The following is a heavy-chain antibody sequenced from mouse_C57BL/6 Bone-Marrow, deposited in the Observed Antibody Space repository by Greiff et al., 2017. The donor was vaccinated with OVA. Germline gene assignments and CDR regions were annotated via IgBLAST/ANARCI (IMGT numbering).Heavy chain of an antibody. V-gene: IGHV15-2*01. D-gene: IGHD2-4*01. CDR1: DSEVFPIAY. CDR2: ILPSIGRT. J-gene: IGHJ3*01. Sequence: VQLQQSGSELRSPGSSVKLSCKDFDSEVFPIAYMSWVRQKPGHGFAWIGGILPSIGRTIYGEKFEDKATLDADTLSNTAYLELNSLTSEDSAIYYCARGYEYDWFAYWGQGTLVTVSA. CDR3: ARGYEYDWFAY.